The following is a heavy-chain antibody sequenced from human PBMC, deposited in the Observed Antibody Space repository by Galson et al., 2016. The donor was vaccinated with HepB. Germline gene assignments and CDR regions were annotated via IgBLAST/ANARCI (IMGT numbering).Heavy chain of an antibody. CDR3: AHRRPGRPFDP. CDR2: IYWDDDK. J-gene: IGHJ5*02. Sequence: PALVKPTQTLTLTCTFSGFSFGTSGVGVGWIRQPPGKALEWLALIYWDDDKRYSPSLKSRLTITKDTSKNQVVLIMTNMDPVDTATYYCAHRRPGRPFDPWGQGTLVTFSS. V-gene: IGHV2-5*02. CDR1: GFSFGTSGVG.